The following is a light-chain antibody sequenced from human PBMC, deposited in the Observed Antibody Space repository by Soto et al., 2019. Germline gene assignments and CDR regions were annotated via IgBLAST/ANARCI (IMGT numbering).Light chain of an antibody. CDR1: QSVASD. Sequence: EIVMTQSPATLSVSPGERVTLSCRASQSVASDLAWYQQKPGQAPRLLIYGVYTRASGVPARFSGSGSGAAFALTISSLQTDDFAIYYCQQYNDWPRSTFGGGTKVDIK. CDR2: GVY. V-gene: IGKV3-15*01. CDR3: QQYNDWPRST. J-gene: IGKJ4*01.